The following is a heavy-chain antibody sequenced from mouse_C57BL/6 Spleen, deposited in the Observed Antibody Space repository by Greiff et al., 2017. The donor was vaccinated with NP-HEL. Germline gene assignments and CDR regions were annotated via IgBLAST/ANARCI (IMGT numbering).Heavy chain of an antibody. V-gene: IGHV5-9*01. CDR3: ARHGGYWDAMDY. CDR2: ISGGGGNT. CDR1: GFTFSSYT. J-gene: IGHJ4*01. D-gene: IGHD2-3*01. Sequence: DVQLVASGGGLVKPGGSLKLSCAASGFTFSSYTMSWVRQTPEKRLEWVATISGGGGNTYYPDSVKGRFTISRDNAKNTLYLQMSSLRSEDTALYYCARHGGYWDAMDYWGQGTSVTVSS.